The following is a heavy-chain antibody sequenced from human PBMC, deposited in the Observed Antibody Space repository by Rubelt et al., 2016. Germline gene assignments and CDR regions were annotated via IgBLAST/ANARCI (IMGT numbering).Heavy chain of an antibody. Sequence: QVQLVQSGSELKKPGASVKVSCKASGYTFTSYAMNWVRQAPGQGLEWMGWISAYNGNTNYGRMLQGRVTMTTDTSTSTAYMELRSLRSDDTAVYYCAYDYSSGWYVLDYWGQGTLVTVSS. CDR2: ISAYNGNT. CDR3: AYDYSSGWYVLDY. D-gene: IGHD6-19*01. CDR1: GYTFTSYA. V-gene: IGHV1-18*01. J-gene: IGHJ4*02.